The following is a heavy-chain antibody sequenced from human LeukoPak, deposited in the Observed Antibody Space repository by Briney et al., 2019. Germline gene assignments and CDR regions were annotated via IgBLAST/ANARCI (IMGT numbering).Heavy chain of an antibody. V-gene: IGHV4-61*02. CDR1: GVSIRSGSYY. CDR3: ARVRRTFYYYMDV. D-gene: IGHD1-14*01. CDR2: IYTSGTT. Sequence: PSETLSLTCTVSGVSIRSGSYYWSWIRQPAGKGLEWIGRIYTSGTTNYNPSLKSRVTISVGTSKSQFSLKLSSVTAADTAVYYCARVRRTFYYYMDVWGKGTTVTISS. J-gene: IGHJ6*03.